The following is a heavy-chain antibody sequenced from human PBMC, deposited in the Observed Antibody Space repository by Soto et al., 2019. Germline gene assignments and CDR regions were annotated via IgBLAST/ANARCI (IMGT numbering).Heavy chain of an antibody. V-gene: IGHV4-61*03. CDR3: AREWGLLPYYVMNV. J-gene: IGHJ6*02. CDR2: ISYTGRT. D-gene: IGHD7-27*01. Sequence: SETLSLTCIVSGDSATSGSYYWTWLRQPPGKGLEWIGYISYTGRTKYNPSLQSRVTISVDTSKNDFSLNLSSVTAADTAVYFCAREWGLLPYYVMNVWGHGTAVTVSS. CDR1: GDSATSGSYY.